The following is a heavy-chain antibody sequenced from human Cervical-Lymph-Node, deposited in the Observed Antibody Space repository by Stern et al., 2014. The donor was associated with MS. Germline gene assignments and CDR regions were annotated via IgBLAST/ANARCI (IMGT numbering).Heavy chain of an antibody. CDR2: SDSEEGEA. Sequence: QVQLVESGAEVRKPGASVKVSCTVSGYTLTEFSMRWVRQAPGKGRAGMGASDSEEGEAGYAEKSQGRITMTDDTSTDTASMELSSLKSEDTAVYYCATSHGDRGHDYWGKGTLVTVS. J-gene: IGHJ4*02. V-gene: IGHV1-24*01. CDR3: ATSHGDRGHDY. CDR1: GYTLTEFS. D-gene: IGHD3-10*01.